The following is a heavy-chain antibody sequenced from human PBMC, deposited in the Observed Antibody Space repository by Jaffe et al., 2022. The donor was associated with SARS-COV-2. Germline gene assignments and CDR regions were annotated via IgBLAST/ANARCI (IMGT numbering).Heavy chain of an antibody. CDR1: GFTFSSYS. Sequence: EVQLVESGGGLVQPGGSLRLSCAASGFTFSSYSMNWVRQAPGKGLEWVSYISSSSSTIYYADSVKGRFTISRDNAKNSLYLQMNSLRDEDTAVYYCARDFAVYGDYPPYYFDYWGQGTLVTVSS. CDR3: ARDFAVYGDYPPYYFDY. V-gene: IGHV3-48*02. J-gene: IGHJ4*02. D-gene: IGHD4-17*01. CDR2: ISSSSSTI.